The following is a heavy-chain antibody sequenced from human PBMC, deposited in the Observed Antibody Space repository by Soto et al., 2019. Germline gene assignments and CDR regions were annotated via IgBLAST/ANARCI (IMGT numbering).Heavy chain of an antibody. CDR3: ARDPRVKSFWSGYLISTWFDY. J-gene: IGHJ4*02. CDR2: TYYRSKWYN. V-gene: IGHV6-1*01. D-gene: IGHD3-3*01. CDR1: GDSFSSNSAA. Sequence: PSQALSLTGAISGDSFSSNSAAWNWIRQSPSRGLEWLGRTYYRSKWYNDYAVSVKSRITINPDTSKNQFSLQLNSVTPEDTAVYYCARDPRVKSFWSGYLISTWFDYWGQGTLVTVSS.